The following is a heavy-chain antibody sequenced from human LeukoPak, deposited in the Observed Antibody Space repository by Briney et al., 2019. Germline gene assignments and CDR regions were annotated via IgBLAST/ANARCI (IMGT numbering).Heavy chain of an antibody. V-gene: IGHV1-18*01. CDR3: ARAWGQWLVQGPPDWFAP. J-gene: IGHJ5*02. D-gene: IGHD6-19*01. CDR1: GYTFTSYG. CDR2: ISAYNGNT. Sequence: ASVKVSCKASGYTFTSYGISWVRQAPGQGLEWMGWISAYNGNTNYAQKLQGRVTMTTDTSTSTAYMELRSLRSDDTAVYYCARAWGQWLVQGPPDWFAPGGQGTLVTAPS.